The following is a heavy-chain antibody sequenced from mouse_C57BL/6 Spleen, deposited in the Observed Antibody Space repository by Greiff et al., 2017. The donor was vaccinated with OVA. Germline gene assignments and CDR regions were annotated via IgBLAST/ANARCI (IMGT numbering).Heavy chain of an antibody. Sequence: QVQLQQPGPELVKPGASVKISCKASGYTFTDYYIHWVKQRPGQGLEWIGRIYPGGGRNYYNEKFKGKATLTVDKSSSTAYMLLSSLTSDDSAVYFCARRDYYGSSYSAMDYWGQGTSVTVSS. CDR3: ARRDYYGSSYSAMDY. V-gene: IGHV1-75*01. CDR2: IYPGGGRN. CDR1: GYTFTDYY. J-gene: IGHJ4*01. D-gene: IGHD1-1*01.